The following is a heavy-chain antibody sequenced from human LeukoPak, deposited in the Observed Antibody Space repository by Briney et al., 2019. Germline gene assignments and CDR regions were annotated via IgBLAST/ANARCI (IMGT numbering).Heavy chain of an antibody. CDR2: ITSSRSTI. D-gene: IGHD1-26*01. CDR3: AGGLATGIVGATTRDAFDI. Sequence: GGSLRLSCAASGFTFSSYTMNWGRQAPGKGLEWVSYITSSRSTIYYADSVKGRFTISRDDAKNSLYLQMNSLRAEDTAVYYCAGGLATGIVGATTRDAFDIWGQGTMVTVSS. CDR1: GFTFSSYT. V-gene: IGHV3-48*01. J-gene: IGHJ3*02.